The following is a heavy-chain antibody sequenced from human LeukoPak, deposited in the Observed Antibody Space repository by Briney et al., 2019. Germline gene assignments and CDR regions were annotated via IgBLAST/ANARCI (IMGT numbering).Heavy chain of an antibody. J-gene: IGHJ4*02. Sequence: SGGSLRLSCAASGFTFCRYGVHGVRQAPGKGLEWLAVISYGGSNKYYADSVKGRFTISSDNSKNTLYLQLNSLRAEDTAVYYCARNNYYDSSGYYYPDYWGQGTLVTVSS. CDR1: GFTFCRYG. CDR2: ISYGGSNK. CDR3: ARNNYYDSSGYYYPDY. V-gene: IGHV3-30*03. D-gene: IGHD3-22*01.